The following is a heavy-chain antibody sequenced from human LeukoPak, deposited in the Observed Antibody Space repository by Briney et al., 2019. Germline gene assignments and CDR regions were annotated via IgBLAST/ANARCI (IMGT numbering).Heavy chain of an antibody. CDR3: AKQSYARSLGE. D-gene: IGHD2-8*01. CDR2: TNSGGTST. Sequence: GGSLRLSCATSGFPFSVFSMRWVRQAPGKGLEWISTTNSGGTSTYYAESVKGRFTISRDNSKNTLYLQMSSLRVEDTAVYYCAKQSYARSLGEGGPGTLVSVSS. J-gene: IGHJ4*02. V-gene: IGHV3-23*01. CDR1: GFPFSVFS.